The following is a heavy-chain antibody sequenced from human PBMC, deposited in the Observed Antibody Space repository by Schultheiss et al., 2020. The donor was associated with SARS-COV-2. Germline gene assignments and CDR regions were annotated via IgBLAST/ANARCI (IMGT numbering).Heavy chain of an antibody. CDR3: AKDLGKRGSSSGMDFDY. CDR2: ISYDGSNK. J-gene: IGHJ4*02. V-gene: IGHV3-30*18. Sequence: GGSLRLSCAASGFTFSSYGMHWVRQAPGKGLEWVAVISYDGSNKYYADSVKGRFTISRDNSKNTLYLQMNSLRAEDTAVYYCAKDLGKRGSSSGMDFDYWGQGTLVTVSS. CDR1: GFTFSSYG. D-gene: IGHD6-6*01.